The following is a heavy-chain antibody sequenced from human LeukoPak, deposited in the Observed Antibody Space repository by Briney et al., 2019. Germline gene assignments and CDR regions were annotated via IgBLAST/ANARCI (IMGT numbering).Heavy chain of an antibody. D-gene: IGHD2-8*01. CDR3: AKQSYARSLGE. CDR1: GFPFSDFS. CDR2: TNSGGTST. J-gene: IGHJ4*02. V-gene: IGHV3-23*01. Sequence: GGSLRLSCATSGFPFSDFSMSWVRQAPGKGLEWISTTNSGGTSTYYAEAVKGRFTISRDNSKNTLYLQMSSLRVEDTAVYYCAKQSYARSLGEGGPGTLVSVSS.